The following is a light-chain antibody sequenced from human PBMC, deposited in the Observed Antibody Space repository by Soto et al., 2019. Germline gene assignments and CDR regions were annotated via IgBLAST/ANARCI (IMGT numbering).Light chain of an antibody. CDR1: SSNVGNNY. CDR3: GAWDSSLMGVV. J-gene: IGLJ2*01. V-gene: IGLV1-51*01. Sequence: QSVLTQPPSVSAAPGQKVTISCSGSSSNVGNNYVSWYQQLPGTAPKLLIYDNNQRPSGIPDRFYGSKSATSATLDITALQTGDEADYYCGAWDSSLMGVVFGGGTKLTVL. CDR2: DNN.